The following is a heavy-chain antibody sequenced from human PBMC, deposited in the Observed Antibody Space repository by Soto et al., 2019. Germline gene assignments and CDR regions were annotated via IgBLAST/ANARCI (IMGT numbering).Heavy chain of an antibody. Sequence: QVQLQESGPGLVKPSETLPLTCTVSGGSIRSYYWSWIRQPPGKGLECIGYIYYSGSTNYNPSLKSLVTISVDTSKNQFSLKLSSVTAADTAIYYCARNYGDYVDYWGQGTLVTVSS. D-gene: IGHD4-17*01. CDR1: GGSIRSYY. V-gene: IGHV4-59*08. CDR2: IYYSGST. J-gene: IGHJ4*02. CDR3: ARNYGDYVDY.